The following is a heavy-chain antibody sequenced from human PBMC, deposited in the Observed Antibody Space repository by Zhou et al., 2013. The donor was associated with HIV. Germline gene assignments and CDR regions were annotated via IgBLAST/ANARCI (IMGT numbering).Heavy chain of an antibody. CDR1: GGTFSSYA. Sequence: QVQLVQSGAEVKKPGSSVKVSCKASGGTFSSYAISWVRQAPGQGLEWMGRIIPIFGTANYAQKFQGRVTITADESTSTAYMELSSLRSEDTAVYYCARDQNGVSAQYCSGGSCHNMDVWGQGTTGHRLL. D-gene: IGHD2-15*01. CDR2: IIPIFGTA. CDR3: ARDQNGVSAQYCSGGSCHNMDV. V-gene: IGHV1-69*13. J-gene: IGHJ6*02.